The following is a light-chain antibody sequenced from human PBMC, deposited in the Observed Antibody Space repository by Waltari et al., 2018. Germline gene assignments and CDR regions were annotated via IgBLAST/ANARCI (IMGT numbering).Light chain of an antibody. J-gene: IGLJ2*01. V-gene: IGLV2-23*02. CDR3: LSYTSSITFV. CDR1: SHYVGNSKP. CDR2: EVT. Sequence: QPALTQPASVSGSPGQSIPISCTGTSHYVGNSKPVCWYQQHPGKAPKLIISEVTERPSGVSDRFSGSKSGNTASLTISGLQAEDEADYYCLSYTSSITFVFGGGTKVSVL.